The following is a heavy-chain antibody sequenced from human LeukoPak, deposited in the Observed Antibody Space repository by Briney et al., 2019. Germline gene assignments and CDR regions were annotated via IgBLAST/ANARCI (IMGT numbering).Heavy chain of an antibody. Sequence: PSETLSLTCAVYGGSFSGYYWSWIRQPPGKGLEWIGEINHSGSTNYNPSLKSRVTISVDTSKNQFSLKLSSVTAADTAVYYCAGGFAAAGTFGFDYWGQGTLVTVSS. J-gene: IGHJ4*02. CDR2: INHSGST. CDR1: GGSFSGYY. V-gene: IGHV4-34*01. D-gene: IGHD6-13*01. CDR3: AGGFAAAGTFGFDY.